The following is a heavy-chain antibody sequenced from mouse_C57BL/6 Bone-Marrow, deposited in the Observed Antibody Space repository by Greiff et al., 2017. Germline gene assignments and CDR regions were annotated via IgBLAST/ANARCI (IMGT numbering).Heavy chain of an antibody. CDR1: GYTFTSYD. D-gene: IGHD1-1*01. Sequence: QVQLQQSGPELVKPGASVKLSCKASGYTFTSYDINWVKQRPGQGLEWIGWIYPRDGSTKYNEKFKGKATLTVEPSSSTAYMELHSLPSEDSAVYFCARLEIDGSSGDWYCDVWGTGTTVTVSS. CDR2: IYPRDGST. CDR3: ARLEIDGSSGDWYCDV. J-gene: IGHJ1*03. V-gene: IGHV1-85*01.